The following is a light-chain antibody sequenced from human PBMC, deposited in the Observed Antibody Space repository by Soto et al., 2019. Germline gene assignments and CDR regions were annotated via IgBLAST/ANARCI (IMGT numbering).Light chain of an antibody. CDR1: GSDIGGYNY. V-gene: IGLV2-14*03. CDR3: SSYRSSSAYVV. J-gene: IGLJ2*01. CDR2: DVN. Sequence: QSVLTQPASVSGSPGQSITISCTGTGSDIGGYNYVSWYQQHPGKVPKLMIYDVNNRPSGVSNRFSGSKSGNTASLTISGLQAEDEADYYCSSYRSSSAYVVFGGGTKVTVL.